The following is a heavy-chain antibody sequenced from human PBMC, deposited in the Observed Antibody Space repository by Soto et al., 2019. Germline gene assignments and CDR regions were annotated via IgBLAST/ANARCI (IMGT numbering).Heavy chain of an antibody. J-gene: IGHJ4*02. CDR1: GSTFSSYE. Sequence: GGSLRLSCAASGSTFSSYEMNWVRQAPGKGLEWVSYISSGSTIYYADSVKGRFTISRDNAKNSLYLQMNSLRAEDTAVYYCARGYDFDYWGQGTLVTVSS. CDR3: ARGYDFDY. V-gene: IGHV3-48*03. D-gene: IGHD5-12*01. CDR2: ISSGSTI.